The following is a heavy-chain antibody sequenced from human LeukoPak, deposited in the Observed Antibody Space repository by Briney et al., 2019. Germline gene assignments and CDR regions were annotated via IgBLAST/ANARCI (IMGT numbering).Heavy chain of an antibody. J-gene: IGHJ4*02. Sequence: GGSPRLSCAASGFTFSSYGMHWVRQAPGKGLEWVAVISYDGSNKYYADSVKGRFTISRDNSKNTLYLQMNSLRVEDTAVFYCAKVAKYYYGSETYYFFEHWGQGTPVTASS. CDR1: GFTFSSYG. D-gene: IGHD3-10*01. V-gene: IGHV3-30*18. CDR2: ISYDGSNK. CDR3: AKVAKYYYGSETYYFFEH.